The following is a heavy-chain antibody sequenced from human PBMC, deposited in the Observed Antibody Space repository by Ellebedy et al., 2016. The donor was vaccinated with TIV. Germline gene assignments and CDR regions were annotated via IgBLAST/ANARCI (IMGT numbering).Heavy chain of an antibody. J-gene: IGHJ4*02. CDR2: ISSSSSYT. CDR3: ATFDYSDYGYFFDY. D-gene: IGHD4-17*01. V-gene: IGHV3-11*06. CDR1: GFSLSDYY. Sequence: GESLKISXRASGFSLSDYYMSWVRQAPGKGLEWVAYISSSSSYTNYADAVKGRFSVSRDNAKNSLDLQMNSLRVDDTAVYYCATFDYSDYGYFFDYWGQGALVTVSS.